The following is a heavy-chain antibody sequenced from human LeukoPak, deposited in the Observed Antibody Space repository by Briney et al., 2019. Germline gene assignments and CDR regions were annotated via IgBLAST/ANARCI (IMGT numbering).Heavy chain of an antibody. CDR3: AKDWGTTGTTGWLFDY. D-gene: IGHD1-1*01. Sequence: GGSLRLSCAASGFTVSSNYMSCVRQAPGKGLEWVSVIYSGGNTYYADSVKGRFTISRDNSKNTLYLQMNSLRAEDTAVYYCAKDWGTTGTTGWLFDYWGQGTLVTVSS. V-gene: IGHV3-66*01. J-gene: IGHJ4*02. CDR1: GFTVSSNY. CDR2: IYSGGNT.